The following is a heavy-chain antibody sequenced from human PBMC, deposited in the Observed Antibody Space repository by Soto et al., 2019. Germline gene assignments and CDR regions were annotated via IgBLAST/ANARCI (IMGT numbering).Heavy chain of an antibody. CDR3: ARDTKRQLSLNYYYYGMDV. CDR1: GFTFSSYA. Sequence: GGSLRLSCAVSGFTFSSYAMHWVRQAPGKGLEWVAVISYDGSNKYYADSVKGRFTISRDNSKNTLYLQMNSLRAEDTAVYYCARDTKRQLSLNYYYYGMDVWGQGTTVTVSS. V-gene: IGHV3-30-3*01. CDR2: ISYDGSNK. D-gene: IGHD6-6*01. J-gene: IGHJ6*02.